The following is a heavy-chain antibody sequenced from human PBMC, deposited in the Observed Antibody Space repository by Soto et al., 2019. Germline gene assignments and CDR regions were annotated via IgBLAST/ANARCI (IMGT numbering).Heavy chain of an antibody. CDR3: ARGRAARNYFDY. CDR1: GGSVSSVSYY. Sequence: SETLFLICTVFGGSVSSVSYYWSLIRQPPGKGLEWIVYIYYSGSTNYTPSLKSRVTISVDTSKNQFSLKLSSVTAADSAVYYCARGRAARNYFDYWGQGTLVTVSS. D-gene: IGHD6-6*01. CDR2: IYYSGST. V-gene: IGHV4-61*01. J-gene: IGHJ4*02.